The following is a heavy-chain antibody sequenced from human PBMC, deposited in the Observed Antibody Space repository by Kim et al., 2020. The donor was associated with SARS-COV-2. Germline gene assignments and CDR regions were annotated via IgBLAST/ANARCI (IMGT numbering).Heavy chain of an antibody. J-gene: IGHJ3*02. V-gene: IGHV3-74*01. CDR2: DGSST. CDR3: ARGAFDI. Sequence: DGSSTSYADSVKGRFTISRDNAKNTLYLQMNSLRAEDTAVYYCARGAFDIWGQGTMVTVSS.